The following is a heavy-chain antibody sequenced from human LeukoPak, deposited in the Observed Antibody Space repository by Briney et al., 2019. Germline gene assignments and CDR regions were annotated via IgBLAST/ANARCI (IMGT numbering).Heavy chain of an antibody. CDR2: VYYSGST. D-gene: IGHD6-6*01. V-gene: IGHV4-59*01. Sequence: PSETLSLTCTVSGGSINSYYWHWMRQPPGKGLEWIGYVYYSGSTNYNPSLKSRVTISGDTSKNQFSLNLNSVTAADTAVYYCAKALYISSPIFHYWGQGILVTVSS. J-gene: IGHJ4*02. CDR1: GGSINSYY. CDR3: AKALYISSPIFHY.